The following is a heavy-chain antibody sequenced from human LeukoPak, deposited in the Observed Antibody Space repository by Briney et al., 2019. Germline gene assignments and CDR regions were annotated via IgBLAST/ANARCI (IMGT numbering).Heavy chain of an antibody. CDR1: GGSFSGYY. Sequence: SETLPLTCAVYGGSFSGYYWSWIRQPPGKGLEWIGEINHSGSTNYNPSLKSRVTISVDTSKNQFSLKLSSVTAADTAVYYCATKLRYFDLAHAFDIWGQGTMVTVSS. D-gene: IGHD3-9*01. CDR2: INHSGST. J-gene: IGHJ3*02. V-gene: IGHV4-34*01. CDR3: ATKLRYFDLAHAFDI.